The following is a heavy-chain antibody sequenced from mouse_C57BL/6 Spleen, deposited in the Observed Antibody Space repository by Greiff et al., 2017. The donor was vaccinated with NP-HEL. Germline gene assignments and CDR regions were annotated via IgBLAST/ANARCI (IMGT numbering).Heavy chain of an antibody. Sequence: VQLQQSGAELVRPGTSVKVSCKASGYAFTNYLIEWVKQRPGQGLEWIGVINPGSGGTNYNEKFKGKATLTADKSSITAYMQLSSLTSEDSAVYFCASSIDGYYPYWGQGTTLTVSS. V-gene: IGHV1-54*01. CDR2: INPGSGGT. J-gene: IGHJ2*01. CDR1: GYAFTNYL. D-gene: IGHD2-3*01. CDR3: ASSIDGYYPY.